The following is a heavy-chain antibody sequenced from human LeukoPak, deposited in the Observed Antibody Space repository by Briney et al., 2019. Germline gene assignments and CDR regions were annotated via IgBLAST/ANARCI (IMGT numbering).Heavy chain of an antibody. J-gene: IGHJ4*02. Sequence: SVKVSCKASGGTLSSYAISWVRQAPGQGLEWMGGIIPIFGTANYAQKFQGRVTITADESTSTAYMELSSLRSEDTAVYYCARVGSRYCSSTSRYTAFDYWGQGTLVTVSS. CDR3: ARVGSRYCSSTSRYTAFDY. CDR1: GGTLSSYA. V-gene: IGHV1-69*13. CDR2: IIPIFGTA. D-gene: IGHD2-2*02.